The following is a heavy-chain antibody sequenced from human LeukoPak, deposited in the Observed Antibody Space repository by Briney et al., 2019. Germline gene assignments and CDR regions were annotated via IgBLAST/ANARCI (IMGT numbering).Heavy chain of an antibody. CDR2: ISSSSSYI. V-gene: IGHV3-21*01. CDR3: ARGQSYDFWSGYYMAFDI. CDR1: GFTFSSYS. D-gene: IGHD3-3*01. J-gene: IGHJ3*02. Sequence: KSGGSLRLSCAASGFTFSSYSMNWVRQAPGKGLEWVSSISSSSSYIYYADSVKGRFTISRDNAKNSLYLQMNSLRAEDTAVYYCARGQSYDFWSGYYMAFDIWGQGTMVTVSS.